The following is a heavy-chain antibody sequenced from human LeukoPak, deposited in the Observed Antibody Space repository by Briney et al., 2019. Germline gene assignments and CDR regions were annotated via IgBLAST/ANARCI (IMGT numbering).Heavy chain of an antibody. J-gene: IGHJ4*02. Sequence: GGSLRLSCAASGFTFSNYKMSWVRQAPGKGLEWVSFIYSDNTHYSDSVKGRFTISRDNSKNTLYLQMNSLRAEDTAVYYCARRAGAYSHPYDYWGQGTLVTVSS. CDR3: ARRAGAYSHPYDY. CDR2: IYSDNT. V-gene: IGHV3-53*01. CDR1: GFTFSNYK. D-gene: IGHD4/OR15-4a*01.